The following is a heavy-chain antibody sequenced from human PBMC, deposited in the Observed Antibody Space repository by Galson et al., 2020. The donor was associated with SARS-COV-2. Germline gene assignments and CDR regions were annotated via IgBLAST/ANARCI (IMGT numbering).Heavy chain of an antibody. CDR1: GYTFTSYD. Sequence: GESLKISCKASGYTFTSYDINWVRQATGQGLGWMGWMNPNSGNTGYAQKFQGRVTMTRNTSISTAYMELSSLRSEDTAVYYCARGPSKNRRRITIFGVVSHYYYYMDVWGKGTTVTVSS. CDR3: ARGPSKNRRRITIFGVVSHYYYYMDV. V-gene: IGHV1-8*01. CDR2: MNPNSGNT. J-gene: IGHJ6*03. D-gene: IGHD3-3*01.